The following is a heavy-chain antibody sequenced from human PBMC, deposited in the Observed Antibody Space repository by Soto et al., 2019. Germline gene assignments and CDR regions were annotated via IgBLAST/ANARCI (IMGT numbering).Heavy chain of an antibody. J-gene: IGHJ4*02. D-gene: IGHD2-15*01. CDR3: ARLLGYCSGGSCTTPGTDFDY. CDR2: INHSGST. V-gene: IGHV4-34*01. CDR1: GGSFSGYY. Sequence: SETLSLTCAVYGGSFSGYYWSWIRQPPGKGLEWIGEINHSGSTNYNPSLKSRVTISVDTSKNQLSLKLSSVTAADTAVYYCARLLGYCSGGSCTTPGTDFDYWGQGTLVTVSS.